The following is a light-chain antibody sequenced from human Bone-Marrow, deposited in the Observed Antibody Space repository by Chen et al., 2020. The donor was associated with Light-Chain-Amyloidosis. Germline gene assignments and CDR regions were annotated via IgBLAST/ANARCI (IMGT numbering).Light chain of an antibody. J-gene: IGKJ2*01. CDR2: LAF. V-gene: IGKV2-28*01. CDR1: QSLRHINGYTY. Sequence: IALNQSPLSLSVSPGETASSSCTASQSLRHINGYTYLDWYLQRPGQSPQLLIYLAFNRAPGVPDRFSATGAGAEFTLRINKVEAEDVGVYYCMEALQTPHYSFGRGTKLEIK. CDR3: MEALQTPHYS.